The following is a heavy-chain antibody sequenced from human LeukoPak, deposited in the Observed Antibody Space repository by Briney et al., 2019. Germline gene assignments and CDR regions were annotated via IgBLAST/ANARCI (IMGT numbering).Heavy chain of an antibody. D-gene: IGHD1-7*01. CDR2: IWFDGSNK. V-gene: IGHV3-33*01. CDR1: GFTFSTYG. Sequence: GGSLRLSCAASGFTFSTYGMHWVRQAPGKGLEWVAVIWFDGSNKYYADSVKGRFTISRDNAKNSLYLQMNSLRAEDTAVYYCARFKLGSIGYWGQGTLVTVSS. CDR3: ARFKLGSIGY. J-gene: IGHJ4*02.